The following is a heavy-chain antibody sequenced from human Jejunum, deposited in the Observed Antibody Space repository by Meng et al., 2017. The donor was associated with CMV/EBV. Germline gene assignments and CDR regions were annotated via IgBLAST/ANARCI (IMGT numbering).Heavy chain of an antibody. CDR1: GGSIGSGDYY. CDR3: ARGSIFVSFDS. Sequence: QGAPLASAPRLVKPSPTLSPTCSVSGGSIGSGDYYWSWIRQPPGKGLEWIGYIHDTGSTYYNPSLKSRVDISLGTSRNHFSLTLSSVTAEDTAVYFCARGSIFVSFDSWGQGTLVTVSS. V-gene: IGHV4-30-4*08. CDR2: IHDTGST. J-gene: IGHJ4*02. D-gene: IGHD3-3*01.